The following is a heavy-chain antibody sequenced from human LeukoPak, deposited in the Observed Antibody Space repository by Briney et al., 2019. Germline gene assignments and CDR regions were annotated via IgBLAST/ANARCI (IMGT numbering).Heavy chain of an antibody. D-gene: IGHD2-21*02. CDR2: ISSSSSTI. J-gene: IGHJ4*02. CDR3: ARGLVVVTAEFDY. CDR1: GFTFSSNS. V-gene: IGHV3-48*01. Sequence: PGRSLRLSCAASGFTFSSNSMNWVRQAPGKGLEWVSYISSSSSTIYYADSVKGRFTISRDNAKNSLFLQMNSLRAEDTAVYYCARGLVVVTAEFDYWGQGTLVTVSS.